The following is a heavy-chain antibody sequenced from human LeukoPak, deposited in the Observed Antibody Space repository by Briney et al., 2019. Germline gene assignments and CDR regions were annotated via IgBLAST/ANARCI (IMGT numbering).Heavy chain of an antibody. V-gene: IGHV4-34*01. Sequence: SETLSLTCAVYGGSFSAYYWSWIRQPPGKGLEWIGEINHSGSTNYNPSLKSRVNISVDTSKNQLSLKLSSVTAADTAVYYCARVDKNGGTTFDYWRRGTLVTVSS. CDR3: ARVDKNGGTTFDY. J-gene: IGHJ4*02. D-gene: IGHD2/OR15-2a*01. CDR1: GGSFSAYY. CDR2: INHSGST.